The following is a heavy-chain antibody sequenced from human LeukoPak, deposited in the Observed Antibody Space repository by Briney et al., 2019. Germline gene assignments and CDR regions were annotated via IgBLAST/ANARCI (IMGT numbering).Heavy chain of an antibody. J-gene: IGHJ4*02. CDR3: ARDPYYYDSSGYYRLWYFDY. Sequence: GASVKVSCKASGYTFTGYYMHWVRQAPGQRLEWMGWTNAGNGNTKYSQKFQGRVTITRDTSASTAYMELSSLRSEDTAVYYCARDPYYYDSSGYYRLWYFDYWGQGTLVTVSS. CDR2: TNAGNGNT. V-gene: IGHV1-3*01. D-gene: IGHD3-22*01. CDR1: GYTFTGYY.